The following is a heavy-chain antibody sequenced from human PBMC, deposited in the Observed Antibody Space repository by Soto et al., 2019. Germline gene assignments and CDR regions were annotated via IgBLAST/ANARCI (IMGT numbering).Heavy chain of an antibody. D-gene: IGHD2-2*02. CDR3: ARQVPAAIRLGWFDP. Sequence: PSETLSLTCTVSGGSISRSTYYWGWIRQPPGKGLEWIGSIYYSGSTYYRPSLKSRVTISLDTSKNQFSLKLSSVTAADTAVYYCARQVPAAIRLGWFDPWGQGTLVTVSS. J-gene: IGHJ5*02. CDR2: IYYSGST. V-gene: IGHV4-39*01. CDR1: GGSISRSTYY.